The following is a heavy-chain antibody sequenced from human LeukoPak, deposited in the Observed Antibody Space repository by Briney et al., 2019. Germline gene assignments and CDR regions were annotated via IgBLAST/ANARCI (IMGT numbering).Heavy chain of an antibody. D-gene: IGHD6-13*01. CDR3: AKRGPSSWPAATPDFDY. CDR2: IRYDGSNK. J-gene: IGHJ4*02. V-gene: IGHV3-30*02. Sequence: GGSLGLSCAASGFTFSSYGMHWVRQAPGKGLEWVAFIRYDGSNKYYADSVKGRFTISRDNSKNTLYLQMNSLRAEDTAVYYCAKRGPSSWPAATPDFDYWGQGTLVTVSS. CDR1: GFTFSSYG.